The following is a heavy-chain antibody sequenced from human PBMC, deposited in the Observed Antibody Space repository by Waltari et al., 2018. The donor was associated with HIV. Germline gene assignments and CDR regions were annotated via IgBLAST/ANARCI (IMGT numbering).Heavy chain of an antibody. J-gene: IGHJ4*02. CDR1: GFTFSSYF. CDR3: ARDEFSSGWFFPHNFDY. V-gene: IGHV3-48*02. D-gene: IGHD6-19*01. Sequence: EVQVVEAGGGLVQSGGSLRVSCEASGFTFSSYFMMGVRQAPGKGLEWVSYISSSSSIIYYADSVNGRFSMSRDNAKNSLYLQMNSLRDEDTAVYYCARDEFSSGWFFPHNFDYWAREPWSPFPQ. CDR2: ISSSSSII.